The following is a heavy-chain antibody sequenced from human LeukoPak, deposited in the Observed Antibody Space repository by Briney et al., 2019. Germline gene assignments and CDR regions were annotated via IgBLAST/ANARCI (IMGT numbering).Heavy chain of an antibody. J-gene: IGHJ4*02. CDR1: GFTFSSYG. CDR3: ARDENTVGTGPDY. Sequence: QPGGSLRLSCAASGFTFSSYGRHWVRQTPGKGLEWVAVIWYDGSKKYYADSVKGRFTISRENSKNTLYLQMNSLRREDTAVYYCARDENTVGTGPDYWGQGTLVTVSS. V-gene: IGHV3-33*01. D-gene: IGHD5-12*01. CDR2: IWYDGSKK.